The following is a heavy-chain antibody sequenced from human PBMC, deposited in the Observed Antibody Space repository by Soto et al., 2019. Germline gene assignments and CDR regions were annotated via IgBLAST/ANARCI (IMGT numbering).Heavy chain of an antibody. CDR3: AIDDGGNYDY. Sequence: QVQLVQSGAEVKKPGASVKVSCKASGYTFTSYAMHWVRQAPGQRLEWMGWINAGNGNTKYSQKFQGRVTITRDTSASTAYMELSSLRSEDTAVYYCAIDDGGNYDYWGQGTLVTVSS. CDR2: INAGNGNT. J-gene: IGHJ4*02. D-gene: IGHD2-15*01. V-gene: IGHV1-3*01. CDR1: GYTFTSYA.